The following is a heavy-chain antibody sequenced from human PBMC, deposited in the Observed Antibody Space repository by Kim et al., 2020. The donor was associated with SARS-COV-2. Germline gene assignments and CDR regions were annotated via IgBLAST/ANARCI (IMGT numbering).Heavy chain of an antibody. CDR2: VKRGGCEK. Sequence: GGSLRLSCAASGFTFSSFWMSWVRQAPGKGLGGGGRVKRGGCEKYYVDSVKGRFTISRDNAKNSLYLQMNSLRAEDTAVYYCARGNDYRNYGMDVWGQGTTVTVSS. J-gene: IGHJ6*02. D-gene: IGHD4-4*01. CDR1: GFTFSSFW. CDR3: ARGNDYRNYGMDV. V-gene: IGHV3-7*01.